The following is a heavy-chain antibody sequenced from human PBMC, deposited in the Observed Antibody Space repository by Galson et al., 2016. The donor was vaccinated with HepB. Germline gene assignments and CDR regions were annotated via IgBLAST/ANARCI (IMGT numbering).Heavy chain of an antibody. Sequence: SETLSLTCTVSGYSISSGYYWGWIRQPPGKGLEWIGSIYHSVSTYYNPSLKSRVTISVDTSKNQFSLKLGSVTAADTAVYYCSKSSSTGLHYYYGMDFWGQGTTVTVSS. CDR1: GYSISSGYY. CDR2: IYHSVST. CDR3: SKSSSTGLHYYYGMDF. V-gene: IGHV4-38-2*02. J-gene: IGHJ6*02. D-gene: IGHD1-1*01.